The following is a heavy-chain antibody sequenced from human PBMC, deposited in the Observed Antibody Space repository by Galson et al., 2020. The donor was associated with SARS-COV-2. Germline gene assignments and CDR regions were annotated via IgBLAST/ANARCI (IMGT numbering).Heavy chain of an antibody. CDR1: GFTFSSYA. J-gene: IGHJ6*02. Sequence: SLKISCAASGFTFSSYAMHWVRQAPGKGLEWVAVISYDGSNKYYADSVKGRFTISRDNSKNTLYLQMNSLRAEDTAVYYCARAYNGGYYYGMDVWGQGTTVTVSS. CDR2: ISYDGSNK. V-gene: IGHV3-30-3*01. CDR3: ARAYNGGYYYGMDV. D-gene: IGHD1-1*01.